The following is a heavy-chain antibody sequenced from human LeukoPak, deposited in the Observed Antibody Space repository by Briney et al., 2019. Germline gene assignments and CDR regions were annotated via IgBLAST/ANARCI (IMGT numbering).Heavy chain of an antibody. V-gene: IGHV4-4*07. Sequence: PSETLSLTCTVSGGSISSYYWNWIRQPAGKGLEWIGRIYSSGSTNYNPSLKSRVTMSVDTSKNQFFLKLNSVTAADTAVYYCARESAIFGVFIVAFDYWGQGALVTVSS. CDR3: ARESAIFGVFIVAFDY. D-gene: IGHD3-3*01. CDR1: GGSISSYY. J-gene: IGHJ4*02. CDR2: IYSSGST.